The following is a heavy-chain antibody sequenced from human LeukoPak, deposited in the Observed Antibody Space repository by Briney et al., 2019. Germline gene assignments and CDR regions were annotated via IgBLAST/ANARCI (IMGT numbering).Heavy chain of an antibody. CDR2: MNPNSGNT. V-gene: IGHV1-8*03. D-gene: IGHD5-18*01. CDR1: GYTFTSYV. J-gene: IGHJ6*03. CDR3: ARADRGTAMVTYYYYMDV. Sequence: ASVKVSCKASGYTFTSYVISWVRQAPGQGLEWMGWMNPNSGNTGYAQKFQGRVTITRNTSISTAYMELSSLRSEDTAVYYCARADRGTAMVTYYYYMDVWGKGTTVTVSS.